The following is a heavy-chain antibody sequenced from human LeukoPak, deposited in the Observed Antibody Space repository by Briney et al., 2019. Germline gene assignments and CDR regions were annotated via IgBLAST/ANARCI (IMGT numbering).Heavy chain of an antibody. CDR3: ARAGAYDFRSGYLDSFDY. CDR2: IIPIFGTA. Sequence: ASVKVSCKASGGTFSSYAISWVRQAPGQGLEWMGGIIPIFGTANYAQKFQGRVTIPADESTSTAYMELSSLRSEDTAVYYCARAGAYDFRSGYLDSFDYWGQGTLVTVSS. V-gene: IGHV1-69*13. CDR1: GGTFSSYA. J-gene: IGHJ4*02. D-gene: IGHD3-3*01.